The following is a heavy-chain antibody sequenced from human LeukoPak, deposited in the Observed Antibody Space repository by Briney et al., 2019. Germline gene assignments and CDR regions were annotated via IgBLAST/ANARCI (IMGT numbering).Heavy chain of an antibody. CDR3: ARRLSTRSYYLDD. J-gene: IGHJ4*02. D-gene: IGHD2/OR15-2a*01. CDR2: IYYSGTT. Sequence: PSETLSLTCSVSGGSISISSDYWGWIRQPPGKGLEWIGDIYYSGTTNYNPSLKSRVTMSVDTSKNQFSLKLNSATAADTAVYYCARRLSTRSYYLDDWGEGTLVTVSS. V-gene: IGHV4-39*01. CDR1: GGSISISSDY.